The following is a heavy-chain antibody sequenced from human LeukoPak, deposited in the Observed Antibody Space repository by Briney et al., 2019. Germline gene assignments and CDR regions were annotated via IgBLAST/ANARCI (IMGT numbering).Heavy chain of an antibody. Sequence: SGGSLRLSCAASGFTFSSYAMSWVRQAPGKGLEWVSAISGSGGSTYYADSVKGRFTISRDNSKNTLYLQMNSLRAEDTAVYYCAKRLVVVAALDNWFDPWGQGTLVTVSS. CDR2: ISGSGGST. V-gene: IGHV3-23*01. J-gene: IGHJ5*02. D-gene: IGHD2-15*01. CDR1: GFTFSSYA. CDR3: AKRLVVVAALDNWFDP.